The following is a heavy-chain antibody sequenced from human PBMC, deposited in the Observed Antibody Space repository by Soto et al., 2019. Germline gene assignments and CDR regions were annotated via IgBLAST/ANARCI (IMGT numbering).Heavy chain of an antibody. CDR1: GFIFKNYA. CDR3: SNSRGGSSSVGMDY. Sequence: QVQLVESGGGVVQPGRSLRLSCAVSGFIFKNYALNWVRQAPGKGREWVASITRDGYNKYYADSVKGRFTISRGNSKNTLSLQMTALRVADSSGYYCSNSRGGSSSVGMDYWGPGTLVTVSS. D-gene: IGHD6-6*01. J-gene: IGHJ4*02. CDR2: ITRDGYNK. V-gene: IGHV3-30*04.